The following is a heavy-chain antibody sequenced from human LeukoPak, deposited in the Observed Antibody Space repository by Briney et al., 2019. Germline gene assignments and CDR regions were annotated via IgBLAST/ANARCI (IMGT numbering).Heavy chain of an antibody. CDR3: ATGVHGIAAAGDYYFDY. J-gene: IGHJ4*02. D-gene: IGHD6-13*01. CDR1: GYSISSGYY. V-gene: IGHV4-38-2*02. Sequence: SETLSLTCTVSGYSISSGYYWGWIRQPPGKGLEWIGSIYHSGSTYYNPSLKSRVTISVDTSKNQFSLKLSSVTAADTAVYYCATGVHGIAAAGDYYFDYWGQGTLVTVSS. CDR2: IYHSGST.